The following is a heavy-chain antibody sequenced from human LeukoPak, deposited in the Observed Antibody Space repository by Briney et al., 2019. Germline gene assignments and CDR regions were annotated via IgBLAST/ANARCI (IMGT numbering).Heavy chain of an antibody. J-gene: IGHJ6*03. CDR3: AKAPSTTHYYYYMDV. Sequence: GGSLRLSCAASGFTFSSYGMHWVRQAPGKGLEGVAFIRYDGSNKYYADSVKGRFTISRDNSKNTLYLQMNSLRAEDTAVYYCAKAPSTTHYYYYMDVWGKGTTVTVSS. D-gene: IGHD4-17*01. V-gene: IGHV3-30*02. CDR1: GFTFSSYG. CDR2: IRYDGSNK.